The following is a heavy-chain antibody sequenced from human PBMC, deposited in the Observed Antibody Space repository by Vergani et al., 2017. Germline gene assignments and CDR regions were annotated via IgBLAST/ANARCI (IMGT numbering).Heavy chain of an antibody. CDR1: GFTFSSYA. V-gene: IGHV3-23*01. D-gene: IGHD3-22*01. CDR3: AKDQLLLTYYYDSSGYFWKPLFEY. Sequence: EVQLLESGGGLVQPGGSLRLSCAASGFTFSSYAMSWVRQAPGKGLEWVSAISGSGGSTYYADSVKGRFTNSRDNSKNTLYLQMNSLRAEDTAVYYCAKDQLLLTYYYDSSGYFWKPLFEYWGQGSLVTVSS. CDR2: ISGSGGST. J-gene: IGHJ4*02.